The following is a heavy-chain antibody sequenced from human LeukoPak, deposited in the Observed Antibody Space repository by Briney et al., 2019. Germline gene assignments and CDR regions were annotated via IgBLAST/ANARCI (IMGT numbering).Heavy chain of an antibody. V-gene: IGHV3-53*04. CDR2: IYSGGST. CDR3: ARDLDYYDSSGAFDI. J-gene: IGHJ3*02. Sequence: GGSLRLSCAASGFTVSSNYMSWVRQAPGKGLEWVSVIYSGGSTYYADSVKGRFTISRHNSKNTLYLQMNRLRGEDTAVYYCARDLDYYDSSGAFDIWGQGTMVTVSS. CDR1: GFTVSSNY. D-gene: IGHD3-22*01.